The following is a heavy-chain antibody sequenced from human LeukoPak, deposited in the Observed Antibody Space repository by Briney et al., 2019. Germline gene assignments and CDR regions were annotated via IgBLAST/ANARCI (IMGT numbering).Heavy chain of an antibody. Sequence: GGSLRLSCAASGFTVSSNYMSWVRQAPGKGLEWVSVIYSGGSTYYADSVKGRFTISRDNSKNTLYLQMNSLRAEDTAVYYCAKHVGGVPEDYWGQGTLVTVSS. J-gene: IGHJ4*02. CDR2: IYSGGST. V-gene: IGHV3-66*04. D-gene: IGHD3-16*01. CDR3: AKHVGGVPEDY. CDR1: GFTVSSNY.